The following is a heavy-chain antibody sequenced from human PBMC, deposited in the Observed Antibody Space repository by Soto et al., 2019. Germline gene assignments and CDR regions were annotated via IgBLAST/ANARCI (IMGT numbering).Heavy chain of an antibody. V-gene: IGHV3-74*01. Sequence: GGSLRLSCAASGFTFSDHYMHWVRQAPGKGLLWVGRIDNDGSGTSYADSVKGRFTISRDNDKNTLYLEMNSLRAEDMAVCYCTTAFEYWGRGTLVTVSS. CDR1: GFTFSDHY. CDR3: TTAFEY. CDR2: IDNDGSGT. J-gene: IGHJ4*02.